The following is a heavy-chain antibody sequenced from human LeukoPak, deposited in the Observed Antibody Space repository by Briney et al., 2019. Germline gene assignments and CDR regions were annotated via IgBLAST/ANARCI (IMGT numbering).Heavy chain of an antibody. CDR1: GFTFSSYA. CDR3: ARDLIPIGGFGETYGPFDI. Sequence: SGGSLRLSCAASGFTFSSYAMSWVRQAPGKGLEWVAVIWYDGSNKYYADSVKGRFTISRDNSKNTLYLQMNSLRAEDTAVYYCARDLIPIGGFGETYGPFDIWGQGTMVTVSS. J-gene: IGHJ3*02. D-gene: IGHD3-10*01. V-gene: IGHV3-33*08. CDR2: IWYDGSNK.